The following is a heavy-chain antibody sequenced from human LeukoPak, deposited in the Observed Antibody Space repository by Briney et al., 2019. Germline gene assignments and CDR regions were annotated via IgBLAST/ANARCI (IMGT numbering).Heavy chain of an antibody. CDR1: GGSISSYY. V-gene: IGHV4-59*01. CDR3: AGGSTAMVRR. Sequence: SETLSLTCTVSGGSISSYYWSWIRQPPGKGLEWIGYIYYSGSTNYNPSLKSRVTISVDTSKNQFSLKLSSVTAADTAVYYCAGGSTAMVRRWGQGTLVTVSS. D-gene: IGHD5-18*01. J-gene: IGHJ4*02. CDR2: IYYSGST.